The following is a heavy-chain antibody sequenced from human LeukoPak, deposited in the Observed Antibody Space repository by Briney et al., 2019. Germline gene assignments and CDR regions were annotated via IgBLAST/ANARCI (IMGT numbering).Heavy chain of an antibody. CDR3: ARARGDWDAFDI. CDR2: ISSSGNGDTI. CDR1: GFTFSTYE. J-gene: IGHJ3*02. D-gene: IGHD2-21*02. V-gene: IGHV3-48*03. Sequence: GGSLRLSCAASGFTFSTYEMNWVRQAPGKGLEWVSYISSSGNGDTIYQPGSVKGRFTISRDNAENSLYLQMNSLRAEDTAVYFCARARGDWDAFDIWGRGTMVTVSS.